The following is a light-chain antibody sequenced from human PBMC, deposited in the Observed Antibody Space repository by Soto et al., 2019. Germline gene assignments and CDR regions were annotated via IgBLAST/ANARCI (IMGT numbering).Light chain of an antibody. Sequence: ETVLTQSPGTLSLSPGERATLSCRASQSVSSNYLAWYQHIPGQAPRLLIYGASTRATGIPDRFSGSGSGTDFTLTISRLEPEDFALYYCQQFDRSLPSWTFGQGTKVE. CDR1: QSVSSNY. V-gene: IGKV3-20*01. J-gene: IGKJ1*01. CDR3: QQFDRSLPSWT. CDR2: GAS.